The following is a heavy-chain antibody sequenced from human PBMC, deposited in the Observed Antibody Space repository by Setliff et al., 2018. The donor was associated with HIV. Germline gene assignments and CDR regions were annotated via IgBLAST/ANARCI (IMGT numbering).Heavy chain of an antibody. D-gene: IGHD3-22*01. CDR2: IIPIFGTA. CDR1: GYTFTKHD. CDR3: ARDRLNPRYDSSGYYVL. J-gene: IGHJ4*02. V-gene: IGHV1-69*13. Sequence: GASVKVSCKASGYTFTKHDINWVRQAPGQGLEWMGGIIPIFGTANYAQKLQGRVTLSADESTNTAYMELSSLRSEDTAVYYCARDRLNPRYDSSGYYVLWGQGTLVTV.